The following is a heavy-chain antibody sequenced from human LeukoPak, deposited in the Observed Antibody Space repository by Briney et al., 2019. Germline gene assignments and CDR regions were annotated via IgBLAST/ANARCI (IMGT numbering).Heavy chain of an antibody. J-gene: IGHJ5*02. D-gene: IGHD2-2*01. Sequence: SETLSLTCTVSGFSISSGDYWGWIRQPPGKGLEWIGYIYYSGSTNYSPSLKSRVTISVDTSKNQFSLKLSSVTAADTAVYYCARGTFPAAMRGAISDPWGQGTLVTVSS. CDR3: ARGTFPAAMRGAISDP. CDR1: GFSISSGDY. CDR2: IYYSGST. V-gene: IGHV4-61*08.